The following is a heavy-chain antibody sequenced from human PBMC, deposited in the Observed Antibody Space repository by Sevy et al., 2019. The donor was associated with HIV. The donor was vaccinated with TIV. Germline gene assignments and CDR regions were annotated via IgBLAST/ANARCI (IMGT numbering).Heavy chain of an antibody. V-gene: IGHV3-30*18. J-gene: IGHJ4*02. CDR3: AKGLHYGSGSYYGGTDY. CDR1: GYTFTIYG. CDR2: ILYDGSNE. D-gene: IGHD3-10*01. Sequence: GGSLRLSCAASGYTFTIYGMIWVRQAPGKGLEWVAVILYDGSNEYYADSVKGRFTISRDNSKNTVYLQMNRLRTEDTAVYYCAKGLHYGSGSYYGGTDYWGQGTLVTVSS.